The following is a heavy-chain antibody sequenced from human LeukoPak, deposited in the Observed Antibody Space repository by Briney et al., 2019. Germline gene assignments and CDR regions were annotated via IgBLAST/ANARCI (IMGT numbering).Heavy chain of an antibody. CDR3: ARESEIQSLDY. D-gene: IGHD4-11*01. CDR1: GGSVSSGSYY. V-gene: IGHV4-61*01. Sequence: SETLSLTCTVSGGSVSSGSYYWSWIRQPPGKGLEWIGYIYYSGSTNYNPSLKSRVTISVDTSKNRFSLKLSSVTAADTAVYYCARESEIQSLDYWGQGTLVTVSS. CDR2: IYYSGST. J-gene: IGHJ4*02.